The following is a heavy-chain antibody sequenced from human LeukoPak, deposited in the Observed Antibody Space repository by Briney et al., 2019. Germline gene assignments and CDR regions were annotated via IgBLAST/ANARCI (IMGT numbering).Heavy chain of an antibody. CDR2: ISTSSATI. CDR3: AKAGLYCSSTSCPTNYFDY. J-gene: IGHJ4*02. CDR1: GFTFSTYG. Sequence: GGSLRLSCVASGFTFSTYGMNWVRQAPGKGLEWVSYISTSSATIYYTDSVKGRFTISRDNAKKSLYLQMNSLRAEDTAVYYCAKAGLYCSSTSCPTNYFDYWGQGTLVTVSS. D-gene: IGHD2-2*01. V-gene: IGHV3-48*04.